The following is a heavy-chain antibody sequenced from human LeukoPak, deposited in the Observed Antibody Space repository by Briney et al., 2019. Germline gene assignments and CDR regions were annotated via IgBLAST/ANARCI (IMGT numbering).Heavy chain of an antibody. J-gene: IGHJ6*03. Sequence: PSGTLSLTCAVSGASISSHNWWWSWVRQPPGKGLEWIGEIYHSGSTNYNPSLKSRVTISVDTSNNQFSLNLSSVTAADTAVYYCARVSMAAPNFYYYYMDVWGKGTTVTVSS. CDR3: ARVSMAAPNFYYYYMDV. V-gene: IGHV4-4*02. CDR1: GASISSHNW. D-gene: IGHD2/OR15-2a*01. CDR2: IYHSGST.